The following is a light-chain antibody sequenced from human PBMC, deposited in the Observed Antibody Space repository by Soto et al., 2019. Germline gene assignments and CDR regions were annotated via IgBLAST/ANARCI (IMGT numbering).Light chain of an antibody. CDR2: GAS. V-gene: IGKV3-15*01. CDR1: QSVSSN. Sequence: EIVMTQSPATLSVSPGERATLSCRASQSVSSNLAWYQQKPGQAPRLRIYGASTRATGIPARFSGSGSGTEFTLTISSLQSEDLAVYYCQQYNNWPRTFGQGTKLEIK. J-gene: IGKJ2*01. CDR3: QQYNNWPRT.